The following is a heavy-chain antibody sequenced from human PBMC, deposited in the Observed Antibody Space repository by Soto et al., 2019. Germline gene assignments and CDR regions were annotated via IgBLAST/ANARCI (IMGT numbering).Heavy chain of an antibody. CDR2: FDPEECET. D-gene: IGHD3-9*01. CDR3: ATGTGPPYYDMLTAYSY. CDR1: GYTLPQQS. V-gene: IGHV1-24*01. J-gene: IGHJ4*02. Sequence: ASEQVSDKISGYTLPQQSKHLVRQAPAKGPEGMGGFDPEECETIDAQKLQSRVTMTEDTSTDTAYMELSSLRSEDTALYYCATGTGPPYYDMLTAYSYWGQGTLVTFS.